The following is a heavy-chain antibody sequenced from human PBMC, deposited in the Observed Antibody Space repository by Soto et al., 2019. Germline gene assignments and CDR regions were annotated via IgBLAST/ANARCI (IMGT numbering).Heavy chain of an antibody. V-gene: IGHV3-23*01. J-gene: IGHJ3*02. CDR1: GFTFNNYA. CDR3: AKAVPAAGLDDFDI. Sequence: EVQLLESGGGLVQPGGSLRLSCAASGFTFNNYAMNWVRQAPGKGLEWVSSVTGSGSSTYYADSVKGRFTISRDNSKNTLYLQMNSLRAADTAVYLCAKAVPAAGLDDFDIWGQGTVVTVSS. CDR2: VTGSGSST. D-gene: IGHD6-13*01.